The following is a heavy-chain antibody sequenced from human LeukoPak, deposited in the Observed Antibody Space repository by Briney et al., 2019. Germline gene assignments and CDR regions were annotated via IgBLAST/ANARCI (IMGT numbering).Heavy chain of an antibody. V-gene: IGHV1-3*01. CDR1: GYSFTDYA. Sequence: ASVKVSCKASGYSFTDYAMHWVRQAPGQRLEWMGWINAANGSTKYSQKFQGRVTITRDTSASTAYMELSSLRSEDTAVYYCANPRYDSSGYYYVDWGQGTLVTVSS. CDR3: ANPRYDSSGYYYVD. D-gene: IGHD3-22*01. J-gene: IGHJ4*02. CDR2: INAANGST.